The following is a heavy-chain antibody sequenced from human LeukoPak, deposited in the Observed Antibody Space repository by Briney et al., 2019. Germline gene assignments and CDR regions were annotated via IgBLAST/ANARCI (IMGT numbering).Heavy chain of an antibody. CDR3: ARGRYSSSWNDY. Sequence: PSQTLSLTCTVSGGSISSGGYYWSWIRQHPGKGLEWIGYIYYSGSTNYNPSLKSRVTISVDTSKNQFSLKLSSVTAADTAVYYCARGRYSSSWNDYWGQGTLVTVSS. CDR2: IYYSGST. CDR1: GGSISSGGYY. D-gene: IGHD6-13*01. J-gene: IGHJ4*02. V-gene: IGHV4-31*03.